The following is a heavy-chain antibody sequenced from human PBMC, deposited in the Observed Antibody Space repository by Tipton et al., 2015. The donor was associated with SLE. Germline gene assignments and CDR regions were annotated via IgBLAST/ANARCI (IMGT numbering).Heavy chain of an antibody. V-gene: IGHV3-43D*04. Sequence: SLRLSCAASGFTFDDYAMHWVRQAPGKGLEWVSLISWDGGSTYYADSVKGRFTISRDNSKNSLYLQMNSLRAEDTALYYCAKDIKGQAVAGYFDYWGQGTLVTVSS. CDR3: AKDIKGQAVAGYFDY. CDR1: GFTFDDYA. D-gene: IGHD6-19*01. J-gene: IGHJ4*02. CDR2: ISWDGGST.